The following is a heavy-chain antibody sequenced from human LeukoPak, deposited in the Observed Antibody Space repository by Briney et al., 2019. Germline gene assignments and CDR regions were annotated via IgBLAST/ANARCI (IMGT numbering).Heavy chain of an antibody. V-gene: IGHV3-23*01. CDR3: ARDLFTMVRGGNLNH. Sequence: GGSLRLSCAASGFTFSSYAMSWVRQAPGKGLEWVSAISGSGGSTYYADSVKGRFTISRDNSKNTLYLQMNSLRAEDTAVYYCARDLFTMVRGGNLNHWGQGTMVTVSS. CDR2: ISGSGGST. J-gene: IGHJ3*01. D-gene: IGHD3-10*01. CDR1: GFTFSSYA.